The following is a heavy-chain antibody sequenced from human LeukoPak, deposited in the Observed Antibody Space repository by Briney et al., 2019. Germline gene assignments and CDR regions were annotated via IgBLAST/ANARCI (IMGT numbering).Heavy chain of an antibody. Sequence: GGSLRLSCAASGFTFSSYAMSWVRQAPGKGLEWVSAISGSGGSTYYADSVKGRFTISRDNSKNTLYLQMNSLRAEDTAVYYCAKVEQGVLLWFGERNYFDYWGQGTPVTVSS. D-gene: IGHD3-10*01. CDR3: AKVEQGVLLWFGERNYFDY. CDR2: ISGSGGST. J-gene: IGHJ4*02. CDR1: GFTFSSYA. V-gene: IGHV3-23*01.